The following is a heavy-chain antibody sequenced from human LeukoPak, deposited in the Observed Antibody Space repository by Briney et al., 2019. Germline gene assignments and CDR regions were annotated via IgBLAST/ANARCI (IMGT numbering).Heavy chain of an antibody. D-gene: IGHD3-9*01. CDR3: ARGPREEEYFDWLSRSFDY. CDR1: GYTFTGYY. CDR2: INPNSGGT. Sequence: ASVKVSCKASGYTFTGYYMHWVRQAPGQGLEWMGWINPNSGGTNYAQKFQGRVTMTRDTSISTAYMELRSLRSDDTAVYYCARGPREEEYFDWLSRSFDYWGQGTLVTVSS. J-gene: IGHJ4*02. V-gene: IGHV1-2*02.